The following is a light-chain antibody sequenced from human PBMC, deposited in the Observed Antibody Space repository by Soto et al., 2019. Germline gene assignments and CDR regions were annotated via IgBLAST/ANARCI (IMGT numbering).Light chain of an antibody. J-gene: IGKJ1*01. CDR2: GTF. CDR3: QQRSNWPPWT. V-gene: IGKV3D-20*02. CDR1: QSVSSSY. Sequence: EIVLTQSPATLSLSPVERATLSCRASQSVSSSYLAWYQQKPGQAPRLLIYGTFSRATGIPARFSGSGSGTDFTLTISSLEPEDFAVYYCQQRSNWPPWTFGQGTKVDIK.